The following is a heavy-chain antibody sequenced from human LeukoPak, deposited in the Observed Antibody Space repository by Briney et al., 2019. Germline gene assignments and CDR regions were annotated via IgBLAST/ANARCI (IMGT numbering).Heavy chain of an antibody. V-gene: IGHV3-23*01. CDR3: VRDYVWGTSESDY. CDR1: GFMFSTYA. D-gene: IGHD3-16*01. CDR2: ISGSGTTT. Sequence: GSLRLSCAASGFMFSTYAMSWVRQAPGKGLEWVSVISGSGTTTYYADSVKGRFTISRDNPKNTLYLQINSLRAEDTAIYYCVRDYVWGTSESDYWGQGILVTVSS. J-gene: IGHJ4*02.